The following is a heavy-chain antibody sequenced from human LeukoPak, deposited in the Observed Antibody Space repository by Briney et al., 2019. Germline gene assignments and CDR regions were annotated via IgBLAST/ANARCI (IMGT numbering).Heavy chain of an antibody. J-gene: IGHJ4*02. D-gene: IGHD3-22*01. CDR3: ARDGHYYDSSGFLY. CDR2: IYYSGST. Sequence: SQTLSLTSTVSGGSISSGDYYWSWIRQPPGKGLEWIGYIYYSGSTHYNPSLKSRVTISVDTSKNQFSLKLSSVTAADTAVYYCARDGHYYDSSGFLYWGQGTLVTVSS. V-gene: IGHV4-30-4*01. CDR1: GGSISSGDYY.